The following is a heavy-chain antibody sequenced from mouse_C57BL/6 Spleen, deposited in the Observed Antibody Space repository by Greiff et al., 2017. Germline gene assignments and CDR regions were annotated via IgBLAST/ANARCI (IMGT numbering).Heavy chain of an antibody. J-gene: IGHJ2*01. CDR2: INSDGSST. D-gene: IGHD2-4*01. Sequence: EVKLVESEGGLVQPGSSMKLSCTASGFTFTDYYMAWVRQVPEQGLEWVANINSDGSSTYYLDSFKSRFTISRDKAKNILYLKMRSLRTEGTATYYCARDGDYPFGYWGQGTTLTVSS. V-gene: IGHV5-16*01. CDR3: ARDGDYPFGY. CDR1: GFTFTDYY.